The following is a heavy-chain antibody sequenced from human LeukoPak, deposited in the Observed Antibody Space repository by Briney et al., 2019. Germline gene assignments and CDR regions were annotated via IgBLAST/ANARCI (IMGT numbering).Heavy chain of an antibody. Sequence: GGSLRLSCAASGFTFSTYWMSWVRQAPGKGLEWVANTKEDGGEKYYVDSVKGRFTISRDNAKNSLYLQMDSLRAEDTAVYYCARDKGYNLLSASDIWGQGTMVTVSS. CDR3: ARDKGYNLLSASDI. D-gene: IGHD5-24*01. V-gene: IGHV3-7*01. CDR2: TKEDGGEK. J-gene: IGHJ3*02. CDR1: GFTFSTYW.